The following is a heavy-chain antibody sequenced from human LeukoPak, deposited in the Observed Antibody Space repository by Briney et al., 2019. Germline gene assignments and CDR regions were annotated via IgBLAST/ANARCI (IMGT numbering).Heavy chain of an antibody. CDR1: GFTVSSNY. J-gene: IGHJ4*02. CDR3: ARDRDWNSGFDY. V-gene: IGHV3-53*01. Sequence: GGSLRLSCAASGFTVSSNYMSWVRQAPGKGLEWVSVIYSGGSTYYADSVKGRFTISRDNSKNTLYLQMNSLRAEDTAVYYCARDRDWNSGFDYWGRGTLVTVSS. CDR2: IYSGGST. D-gene: IGHD1-7*01.